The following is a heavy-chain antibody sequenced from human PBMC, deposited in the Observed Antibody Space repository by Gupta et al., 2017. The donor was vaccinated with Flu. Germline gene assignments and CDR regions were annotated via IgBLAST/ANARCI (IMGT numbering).Heavy chain of an antibody. J-gene: IGHJ5*02. D-gene: IGHD2-2*02. CDR2: TYYRSKWYN. Sequence: IRQSPSRGLEGLGRTYYRSKWYNDYAESVKSRIIINSDTSKNQFSLQLNSVTPEDTAVYYCARGGLYYWFDPWGQGTLVTVSS. CDR3: ARGGLYYWFDP. V-gene: IGHV6-1*01.